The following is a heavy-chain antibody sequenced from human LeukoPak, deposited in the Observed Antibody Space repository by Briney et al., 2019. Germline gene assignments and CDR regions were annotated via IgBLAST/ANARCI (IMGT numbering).Heavy chain of an antibody. CDR3: ARVDTAMVTDRWFDP. Sequence: TGGSLRLSCAASGFTFSSYWMHWVRQAPGKGLVWVSRINSDGSSTSYADSVKGRFTISRDNAKNTLYLRMNSLRAEDTAVYYCARVDTAMVTDRWFDPWGQGTLVTVSS. CDR2: INSDGSST. V-gene: IGHV3-74*01. J-gene: IGHJ5*02. CDR1: GFTFSSYW. D-gene: IGHD5-18*01.